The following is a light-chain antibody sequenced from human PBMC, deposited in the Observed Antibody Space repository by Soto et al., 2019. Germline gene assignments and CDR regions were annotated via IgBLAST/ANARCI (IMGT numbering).Light chain of an antibody. CDR3: CSYAGSHWV. CDR2: EVS. CDR1: SSDVGSYNL. V-gene: IGLV2-23*02. Sequence: QSALTQSASVSGSPGQSITIYCTGTSSDVGSYNLVSWYQQHPGKAPKLMIYEVSKRPSGVSNRFSGSKSGNTASLTISGLQAEDEADYFCCSYAGSHWVFVGGTQLTVL. J-gene: IGLJ3*02.